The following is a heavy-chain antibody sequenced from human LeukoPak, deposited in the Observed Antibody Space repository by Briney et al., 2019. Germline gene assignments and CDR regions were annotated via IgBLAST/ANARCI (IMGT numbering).Heavy chain of an antibody. CDR1: GFTFSSYS. CDR2: ISSSSSYI. D-gene: IGHD4/OR15-4a*01. CDR3: AREGRAVGDAFDI. J-gene: IGHJ3*02. V-gene: IGHV3-21*01. Sequence: GGSLRLSCAASGFTFSSYSMNWVGQAPGKGRKGVSSISSSSSYIYYADSVKGRFTISRDNAKNSLYLQMNSLRAEDTAVYYCAREGRAVGDAFDIWGQGTMVTVSS.